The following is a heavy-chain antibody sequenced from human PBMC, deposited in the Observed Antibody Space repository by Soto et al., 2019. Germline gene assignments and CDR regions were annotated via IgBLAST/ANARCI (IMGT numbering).Heavy chain of an antibody. CDR1: GGSISSYY. CDR2: IYYSGST. CDR3: AKGIVATIFRYCSGGSCYSTNYYMDV. D-gene: IGHD2-15*01. V-gene: IGHV4-59*01. J-gene: IGHJ6*03. Sequence: SETLSLTCTVSGGSISSYYWSWIRQPPGKGLEWIGYIYYSGSTNYNPSLKSRVTISVDTSKNQFSLKLSSVTAADTAVYYCAKGIVATIFRYCSGGSCYSTNYYMDVWGKGTTVTVSS.